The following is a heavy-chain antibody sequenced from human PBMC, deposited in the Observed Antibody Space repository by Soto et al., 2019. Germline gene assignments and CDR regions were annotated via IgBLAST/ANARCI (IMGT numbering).Heavy chain of an antibody. CDR2: ISYDGNNI. V-gene: IGHV3-30-3*02. Sequence: ESGGGVVQPGRSLRLSCAASGFTFSSYAMHWVRQAPGKGLEWVAVISYDGNNIYYAASVRGRFSISRDNSKNTLYLQMNSLRAEDTAVYSCAKNVETIGGVYYFDRWGQGTLVTVSS. J-gene: IGHJ4*02. D-gene: IGHD2-8*02. CDR1: GFTFSSYA. CDR3: AKNVETIGGVYYFDR.